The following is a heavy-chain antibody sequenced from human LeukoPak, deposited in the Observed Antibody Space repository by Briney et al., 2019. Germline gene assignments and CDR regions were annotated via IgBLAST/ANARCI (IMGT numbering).Heavy chain of an antibody. CDR2: INTNTGNP. Sequence: ASVKVSCKASGYTFTSYAMNWVRQAPGQGLEWMGWINTNTGNPTYAQGFTGRFVFSLDTSVSTAYLQTSSLKAEDTAVYYCARDHVKLTSSFHPFDAFDVWGQGTLVTASS. CDR3: ARDHVKLTSSFHPFDAFDV. D-gene: IGHD2-2*01. V-gene: IGHV7-4-1*02. J-gene: IGHJ3*01. CDR1: GYTFTSYA.